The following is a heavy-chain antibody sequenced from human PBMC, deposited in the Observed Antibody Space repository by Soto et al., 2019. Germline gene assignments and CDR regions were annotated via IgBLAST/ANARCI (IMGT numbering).Heavy chain of an antibody. J-gene: IGHJ4*02. D-gene: IGHD2-2*01. CDR3: AKDLRAVSTVTRADS. Sequence: EVQLLESGGGLVSPGGSLRLSCAASGFTFSSYAMSWVRQAPGKGLEWVSAISGNGGGTYYADSVKGRFTISRDNSQNMLFLQMNSLRAEDTAVYYCAKDLRAVSTVTRADSWGLGTLVTVSS. CDR2: ISGNGGGT. CDR1: GFTFSSYA. V-gene: IGHV3-23*01.